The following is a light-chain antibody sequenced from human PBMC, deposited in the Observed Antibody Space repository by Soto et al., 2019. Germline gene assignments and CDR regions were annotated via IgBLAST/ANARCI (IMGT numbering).Light chain of an antibody. V-gene: IGKV1-39*01. CDR3: QQSYSTPIT. CDR1: QSIPNY. Sequence: DIQMTPSPSSLSASVGDRVSITCRASQSIPNYLNWFQQKPGRAPKLLIFGASSLHSGVPSRFSGSGSGTEFTLTISSLQPEDFATYYCQQSYSTPITFGQGTRLEIK. CDR2: GAS. J-gene: IGKJ5*01.